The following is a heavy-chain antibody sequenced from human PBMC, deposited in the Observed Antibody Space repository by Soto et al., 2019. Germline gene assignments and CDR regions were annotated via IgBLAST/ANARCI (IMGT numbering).Heavy chain of an antibody. Sequence: ETLSLTCTVSGGSVSSSSYYWGWVRQPPGKGLEWVSAISGSGGSTYYADSVKGRFTISRDNSKNTLYLQMNSLRAEDTAVYYCARQRGTPPRKFDYWGQGTLVTVSS. V-gene: IGHV3-23*01. D-gene: IGHD1-1*01. CDR2: ISGSGGST. CDR1: GGSVSSSSYY. CDR3: ARQRGTPPRKFDY. J-gene: IGHJ4*02.